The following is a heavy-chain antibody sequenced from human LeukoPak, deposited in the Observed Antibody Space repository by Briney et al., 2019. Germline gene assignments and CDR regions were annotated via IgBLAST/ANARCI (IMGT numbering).Heavy chain of an antibody. V-gene: IGHV4-59*01. J-gene: IGHJ5*02. CDR3: ARVLTALYSSGWFDP. Sequence: PSETLSLTCTVSGGSISSYYWSWIRQPPGKGLEWIGYIYYSGSTNYNPSLKSRVTISVDTSKSQFSLKLSSVTAADTAVYYCARVLTALYSSGWFDPWGQGTLVTVSS. CDR2: IYYSGST. CDR1: GGSISSYY. D-gene: IGHD6-19*01.